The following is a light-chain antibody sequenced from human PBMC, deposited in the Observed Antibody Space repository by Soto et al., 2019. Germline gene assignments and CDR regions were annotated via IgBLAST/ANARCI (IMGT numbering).Light chain of an antibody. CDR1: QGISSH. V-gene: IGKV1-9*01. Sequence: IQVTQSPSFLSASVGARVTITCRASQGISSHLAWYQQKPGKAPNLLIHTASTLQSGVPSRFSGSGSGTEFTLTISSLQPEDFATYYCQQRNSYPITFGQGTRLEIK. CDR3: QQRNSYPIT. J-gene: IGKJ5*01. CDR2: TAS.